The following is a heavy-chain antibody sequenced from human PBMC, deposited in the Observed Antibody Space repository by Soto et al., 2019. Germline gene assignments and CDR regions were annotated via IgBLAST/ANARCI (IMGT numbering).Heavy chain of an antibody. Sequence: GGSTRLSCAASGLTVCDYYMSWIRQAPGKGLEWVSYISSGSRNTNYADSVKGRFTISRDNAKNSLYLEMNSLRVEDTAVYYCARDSRGSYSEYLDSWGQGTLVTVSS. CDR1: GLTVCDYY. CDR3: ARDSRGSYSEYLDS. CDR2: ISSGSRNT. J-gene: IGHJ4*02. V-gene: IGHV3-11*05. D-gene: IGHD1-26*01.